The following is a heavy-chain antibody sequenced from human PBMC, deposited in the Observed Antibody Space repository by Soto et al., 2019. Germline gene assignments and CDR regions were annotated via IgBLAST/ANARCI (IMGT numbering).Heavy chain of an antibody. CDR3: ARDKPQQIVGYNYYYGLDV. CDR2: ISGYNGDT. V-gene: IGHV1-18*04. CDR1: GYTFTSNG. J-gene: IGHJ6*02. D-gene: IGHD6-6*01. Sequence: QGQLVQSGGEVKKPGASVKVSCKASGYTFTSNGISWVRQAPGQGLEWMGWISGYNGDTDYAQKFQGRVTMTTDTSTSTAYMEARSLRPDDTAVYYCARDKPQQIVGYNYYYGLDVWGQGTTVTVSS.